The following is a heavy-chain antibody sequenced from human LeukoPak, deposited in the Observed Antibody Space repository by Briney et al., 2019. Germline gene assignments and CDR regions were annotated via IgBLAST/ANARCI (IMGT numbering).Heavy chain of an antibody. Sequence: SETLSLTCTVSGGSISSGGYYWSWIRQHPGKGLEWIGYIYYSGSTYYNPSLKSRVTISVDTSKNQFSLKLSSVTAADTAVYYCARVGRRYDFSNFDYWGQGTLVTVSS. CDR2: IYYSGST. V-gene: IGHV4-31*03. D-gene: IGHD3-3*01. CDR3: ARVGRRYDFSNFDY. J-gene: IGHJ4*02. CDR1: GGSISSGGYY.